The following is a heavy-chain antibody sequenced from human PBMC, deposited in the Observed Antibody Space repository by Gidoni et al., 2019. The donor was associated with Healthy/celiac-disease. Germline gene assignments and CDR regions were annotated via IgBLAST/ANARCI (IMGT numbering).Heavy chain of an antibody. CDR1: GYTFTGYY. V-gene: IGHV1-2*02. J-gene: IGHJ5*02. CDR3: ARVEWLVRVWFDP. Sequence: QVQLVQSGAEVTKPGASVTVSCKASGYTFTGYYMHWVRQAPGQGLEWMGWINPNSGGTNYAQKFQGRVTMTRDTSISTAYMELSRLRSDDTAVYYCARVEWLVRVWFDPWGQGTLVTVSS. CDR2: INPNSGGT. D-gene: IGHD6-19*01.